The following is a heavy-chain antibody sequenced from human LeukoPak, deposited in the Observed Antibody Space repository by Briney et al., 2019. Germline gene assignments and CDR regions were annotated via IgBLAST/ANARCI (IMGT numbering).Heavy chain of an antibody. CDR3: ARVTGYMIEDYFDY. V-gene: IGHV4-39*07. D-gene: IGHD3-9*01. Sequence: SETLSLTCTVSGGSISSSSYYWGWIRQPPGKGLEWIGSIYYSGSTYYNPSLKSRVTISVDTSKNQFSLKLRSVTAADTAVYYCARVTGYMIEDYFDYWGQGILVTVSS. J-gene: IGHJ4*02. CDR2: IYYSGST. CDR1: GGSISSSSYY.